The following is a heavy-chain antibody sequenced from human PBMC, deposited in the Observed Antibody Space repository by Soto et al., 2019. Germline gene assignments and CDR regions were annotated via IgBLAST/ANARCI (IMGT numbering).Heavy chain of an antibody. CDR1: GGSISSGGYY. V-gene: IGHV4-31*03. Sequence: QVQLQESGPGLVKPSQTLSLTCTVSGGSISSGGYYWSWIRQHPGKGLEWIGYIYYSGSTYYNPSLKSRVTISVVTCKNQFSLKLSSVTAADTAVYYCARDSDSSGPFDYWGQGTLVTVSS. CDR2: IYYSGST. CDR3: ARDSDSSGPFDY. D-gene: IGHD3-22*01. J-gene: IGHJ4*02.